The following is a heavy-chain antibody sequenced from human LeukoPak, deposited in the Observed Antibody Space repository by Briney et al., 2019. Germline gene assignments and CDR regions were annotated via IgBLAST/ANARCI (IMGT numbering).Heavy chain of an antibody. CDR1: GFTVSSNY. Sequence: GGSLRLSCAASGFTVSSNYMSWVRQAPGKGLEWVSVIYSGGSTYYADSVKGRFAISRDNSKNTLYLQMNSLRAEDTAVYYCARGGSGYHNDYNNWFDPWGQGTLVTVSS. CDR2: IYSGGST. D-gene: IGHD3-3*01. V-gene: IGHV3-53*01. J-gene: IGHJ5*02. CDR3: ARGGSGYHNDYNNWFDP.